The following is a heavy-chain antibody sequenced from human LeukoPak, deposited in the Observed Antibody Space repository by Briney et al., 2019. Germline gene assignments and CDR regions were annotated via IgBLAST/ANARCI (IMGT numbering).Heavy chain of an antibody. J-gene: IGHJ5*02. CDR1: GGSISSGDYY. Sequence: PSETLSLTCTVSGGSISSGDYYWSWIRQPPGKGLEWIGYTYYSGSTYYNPSLKSRVTISVDTSKNQFSLKLSSVTAADTAVYYCARGDSLNWFDPWGQGTLVTVSS. CDR2: TYYSGST. CDR3: ARGDSLNWFDP. V-gene: IGHV4-30-4*01.